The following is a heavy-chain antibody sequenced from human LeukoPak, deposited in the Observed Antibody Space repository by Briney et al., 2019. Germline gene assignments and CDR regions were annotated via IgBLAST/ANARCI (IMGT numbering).Heavy chain of an antibody. CDR1: GGSISSTNYY. Sequence: SETLSLTCAVYGGSISSTNYYWGWIRQPPGKGLEWIGTIFFTGNTYYNPSLRSRVTISLDTSKNQFSLRLSSVTAADTAIYYCVRQYTSSWAIIDYWGQGALVTVPP. D-gene: IGHD6-13*01. CDR3: VRQYTSSWAIIDY. CDR2: IFFTGNT. J-gene: IGHJ4*02. V-gene: IGHV4-39*01.